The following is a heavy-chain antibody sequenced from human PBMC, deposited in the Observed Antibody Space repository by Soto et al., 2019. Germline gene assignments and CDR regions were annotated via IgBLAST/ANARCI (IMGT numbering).Heavy chain of an antibody. D-gene: IGHD1-1*01. CDR3: AREAELELDY. CDR1: GFTFSSYA. V-gene: IGHV3-30-3*01. Sequence: QVQLVESGGGVVQPGRSLRLSCAASGFTFSSYAMHWVRQAPGKGLEWVAVISDDGSNKYYADSVKGRFTISRDNSKNTLYLQMNSLRAEDTAVYYCAREAELELDYWGQGTLVTVSS. J-gene: IGHJ4*02. CDR2: ISDDGSNK.